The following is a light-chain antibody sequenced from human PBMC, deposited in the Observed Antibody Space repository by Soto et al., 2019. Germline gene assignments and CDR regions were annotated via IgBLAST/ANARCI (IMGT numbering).Light chain of an antibody. V-gene: IGKV3-11*01. CDR2: DAS. Sequence: EIVLTQAPPTLSLSPGERATLSCRASQSVSSYLAWYQQKPGQAPRLLIYDASNRATGIPARFSGSGSGTDFTLTISSLEPEDFAVYYCQQRSNWPITFGQGTKVDIK. J-gene: IGKJ1*01. CDR1: QSVSSY. CDR3: QQRSNWPIT.